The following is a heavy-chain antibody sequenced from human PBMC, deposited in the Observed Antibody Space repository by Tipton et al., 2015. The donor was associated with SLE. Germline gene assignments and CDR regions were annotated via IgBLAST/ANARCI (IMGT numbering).Heavy chain of an antibody. D-gene: IGHD6-6*01. J-gene: IGHJ3*02. Sequence: SLRLSCAASGFTFSSYSMNWVRQAPGKGLEWVSSISSSSSYIYYADSVKGRFTISRDNAKNSLYLQMNSLRAEDTAVYYCARDPLPQLGRSRRDAFDIWGQGTMVTVSS. CDR2: ISSSSSYI. CDR1: GFTFSSYS. V-gene: IGHV3-21*01. CDR3: ARDPLPQLGRSRRDAFDI.